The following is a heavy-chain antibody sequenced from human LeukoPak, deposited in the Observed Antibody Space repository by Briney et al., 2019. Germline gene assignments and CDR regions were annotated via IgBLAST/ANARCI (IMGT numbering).Heavy chain of an antibody. CDR2: IYDSGST. Sequence: SETLSLTCAVSGGAISSSNWWSWVRQPPGKGLEWIGEIYDSGSTNYNPSLKSRVSISVDKSKNQFSLKLSSVTAADTAVYYCARASYYYDSSGYSYLLYFDYWGQGTLVTVSS. CDR3: ARASYYYDSSGYSYLLYFDY. V-gene: IGHV4-4*02. J-gene: IGHJ4*02. D-gene: IGHD3-22*01. CDR1: GGAISSSNW.